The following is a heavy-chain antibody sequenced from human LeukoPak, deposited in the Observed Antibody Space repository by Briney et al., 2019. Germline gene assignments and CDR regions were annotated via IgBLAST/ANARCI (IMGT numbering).Heavy chain of an antibody. D-gene: IGHD3-22*01. Sequence: GGSLRLSCAASVFTFNSYAMHWVRQAPGRGLEGVAVISYDGSNKYIADSVKGRFTISRDNSKNTLYLQMNSLRADDTAVYYCARDGRNYYDRSGYYSALAYWGQGTLVTVSS. CDR3: ARDGRNYYDRSGYYSALAY. CDR2: ISYDGSNK. V-gene: IGHV3-30-3*01. J-gene: IGHJ4*02. CDR1: VFTFNSYA.